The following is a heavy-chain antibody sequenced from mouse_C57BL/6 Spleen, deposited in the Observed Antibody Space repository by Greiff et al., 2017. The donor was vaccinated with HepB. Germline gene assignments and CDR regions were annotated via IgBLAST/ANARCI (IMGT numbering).Heavy chain of an antibody. CDR2: IDPETGGT. CDR3: TRDGDDYDGFYYLDY. V-gene: IGHV1-15*01. Sequence: QVQLQQSGAELVRPGASVTLSCKASGYTFTDYEMHWVKQTPVHGLEWIGAIDPETGGTAYNQKFKGKAILTADKSSSTAYMELRSRTSEDSAVYYCTRDGDDYDGFYYLDYWGQGTTLTVSS. CDR1: GYTFTDYE. J-gene: IGHJ2*01. D-gene: IGHD2-4*01.